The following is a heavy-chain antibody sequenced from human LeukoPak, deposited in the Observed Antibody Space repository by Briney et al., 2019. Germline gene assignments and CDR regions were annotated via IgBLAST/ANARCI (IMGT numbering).Heavy chain of an antibody. J-gene: IGHJ2*01. D-gene: IGHD1-1*01. CDR2: SSSSYI. CDR1: GFTFSNYD. CDR3: AGSETTGYIPREWDYWYFDV. Sequence: GGSLRLSCVASGFTFSNYDMNCSSSSYIYYADSVKGRFTISRDNAKKSLYLQMNSLRAEDTAVYYCAGSETTGYIPREWDYWYFDVWGRGTLVTVSS. V-gene: IGHV3-21*01.